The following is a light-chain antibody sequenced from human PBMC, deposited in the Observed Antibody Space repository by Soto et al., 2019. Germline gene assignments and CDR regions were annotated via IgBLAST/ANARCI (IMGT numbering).Light chain of an antibody. CDR3: EQYRSYPWT. Sequence: DIQMTQSPSSLSASVGERVTITCRASQAITDYLAWFQQRPGEAPKSLIYAASSLQSGVPSRFIGGGSGSVFTLTFNNLPPEDFATYYCEQYRSYPWTFGPGTTVDIK. CDR1: QAITDY. V-gene: IGKV1-16*01. J-gene: IGKJ1*01. CDR2: AAS.